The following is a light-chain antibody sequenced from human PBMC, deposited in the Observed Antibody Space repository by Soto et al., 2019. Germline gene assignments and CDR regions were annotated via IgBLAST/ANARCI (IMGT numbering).Light chain of an antibody. Sequence: QSVLTQPPSLTGAPGQRVTISGTGSNSNIGAGYPVHWYQQFPGAAPKLLTYADTHRPSGVPDRFSGSKSGTSASLAITGLQAEDEADFYCQPYDSNLIGLIFGGGTKVTVL. CDR3: QPYDSNLIGLI. CDR2: ADT. V-gene: IGLV1-40*01. J-gene: IGLJ2*01. CDR1: NSNIGAGYP.